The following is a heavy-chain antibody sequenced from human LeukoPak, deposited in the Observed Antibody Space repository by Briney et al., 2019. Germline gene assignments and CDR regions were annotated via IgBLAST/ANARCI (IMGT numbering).Heavy chain of an antibody. J-gene: IGHJ3*02. CDR1: AFIVSRKY. V-gene: IGHV3-53*04. CDR3: ASGGWTGDVSDI. CDR2: IYSGAST. D-gene: IGHD3/OR15-3a*01. Sequence: GGSVRLSCAPSAFIVSRKYMRWVRQAPGKGLGWLSVIYSGASTSYADSVKGRLTISRHNYKKTLYLKMSTLSAEDKAVYYRASGGWTGDVSDIWGQGGMVTVSS.